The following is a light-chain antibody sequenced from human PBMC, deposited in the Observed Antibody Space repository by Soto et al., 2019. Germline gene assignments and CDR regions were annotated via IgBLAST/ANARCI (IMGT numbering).Light chain of an antibody. V-gene: IGKV3-15*01. CDR2: GAS. CDR3: QQYYNWPAYT. CDR1: ETVRTN. Sequence: IVMTQSPVTLSVSPGERATLSCRPSETVRTNLAWFQQKPGQTPRLLIFGASTRATGIPTRFTGSGSETEFTLTIDSLQSEDLAVYYCQQYYNWPAYTFGQGTKLEI. J-gene: IGKJ2*01.